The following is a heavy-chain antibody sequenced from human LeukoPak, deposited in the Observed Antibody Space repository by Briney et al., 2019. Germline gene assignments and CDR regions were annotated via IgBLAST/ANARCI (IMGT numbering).Heavy chain of an antibody. CDR2: IIPIFGIA. V-gene: IGHV1-69*04. CDR3: AREGEITGTTGSFDY. Sequence: GASVKVSCKASGGTFSSYAISWVRQAPGQGLKWMGRIIPIFGIANYAQKFQGRVTITADKSTSTAYMELSSLRSEDTAVYYCAREGEITGTTGSFDYWGQGTLVTVSS. J-gene: IGHJ4*02. D-gene: IGHD1-7*01. CDR1: GGTFSSYA.